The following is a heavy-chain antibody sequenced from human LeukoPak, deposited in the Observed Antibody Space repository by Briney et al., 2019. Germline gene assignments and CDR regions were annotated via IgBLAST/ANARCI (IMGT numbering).Heavy chain of an antibody. Sequence: ASVKVSCKVSVNTPTELAIHWVRQAPGKGLEWMGAFDPEDGGTIYAQKFQGRITLTEDTSTDTAYMELRSLSSEDTAVYYCATARVRLGELSLPEVRDDWGQGTLISVSS. CDR1: VNTPTELA. J-gene: IGHJ4*02. V-gene: IGHV1-24*01. CDR3: ATARVRLGELSLPEVRDD. D-gene: IGHD3-16*02. CDR2: FDPEDGGT.